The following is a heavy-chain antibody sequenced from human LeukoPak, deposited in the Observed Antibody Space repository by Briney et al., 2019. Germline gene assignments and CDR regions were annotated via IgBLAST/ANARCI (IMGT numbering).Heavy chain of an antibody. J-gene: IGHJ4*02. CDR3: ARVDAHTSSWNYEDF. D-gene: IGHD6-13*01. Sequence: GGSLRLSCAASGFTFSSYAMSWVRQAPGKGLEWVAAIGNSGGSTYYADSVKGRFTISRDNSKNTLYLQMDSLRAEDTAIYYCARVDAHTSSWNYEDFWGQGTLVTVSS. CDR2: IGNSGGST. CDR1: GFTFSSYA. V-gene: IGHV3-23*01.